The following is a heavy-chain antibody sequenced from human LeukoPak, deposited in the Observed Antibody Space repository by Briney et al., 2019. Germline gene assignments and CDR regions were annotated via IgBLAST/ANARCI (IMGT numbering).Heavy chain of an antibody. CDR3: ARTYGASWYFDY. J-gene: IGHJ4*02. CDR2: ISSSSSYI. Sequence: GGSLRLSCAASGFTFSSYAMSWVRQAPGKGLEWVSSISSSSSYIYYEDSVKGRFTVSRDNAKNSLYLQMNSLRAEDTAVYYCARTYGASWYFDYWGQGTLVTVSS. V-gene: IGHV3-21*01. CDR1: GFTFSSYA. D-gene: IGHD2-2*01.